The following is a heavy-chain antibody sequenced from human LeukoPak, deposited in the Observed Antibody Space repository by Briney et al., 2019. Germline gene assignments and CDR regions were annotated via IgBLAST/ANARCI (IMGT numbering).Heavy chain of an antibody. Sequence: TGGSLRLSCAASGFTFDDYAMHWVRQAPGKGLEWVSGISWNSGSIGYADSVKGRFTISRDNAKNSLYLQMNSLRAEDTALYYCAKDVGTQYEYSSSSFVYWGQGTLVTVSS. J-gene: IGHJ4*02. CDR1: GFTFDDYA. CDR3: AKDVGTQYEYSSSSFVY. D-gene: IGHD6-6*01. V-gene: IGHV3-9*01. CDR2: ISWNSGSI.